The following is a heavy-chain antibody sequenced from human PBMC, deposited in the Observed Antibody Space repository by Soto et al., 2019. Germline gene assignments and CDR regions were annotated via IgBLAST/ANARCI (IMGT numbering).Heavy chain of an antibody. Sequence: SETLSLTCTVSGGSISSYYWSWIRQPPGKGLEWIGYIYYSGSTNYNPSLKSRVTISVDTSKNQFSLKLSSVTAADTAVYYCARDQGQGGSGSYDYWGQGTLVTVSS. CDR1: GGSISSYY. CDR2: IYYSGST. D-gene: IGHD3-10*01. CDR3: ARDQGQGGSGSYDY. V-gene: IGHV4-59*01. J-gene: IGHJ4*02.